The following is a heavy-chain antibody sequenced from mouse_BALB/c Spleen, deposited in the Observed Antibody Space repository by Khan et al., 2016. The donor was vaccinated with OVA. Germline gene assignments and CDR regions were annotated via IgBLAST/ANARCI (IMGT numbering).Heavy chain of an antibody. CDR3: ARSVYGAFAY. J-gene: IGHJ3*01. CDR1: GYAFSDVW. CDR2: IYPGDGEI. V-gene: IGHV1-80*01. Sequence: VQLQESGAELVRPGSSVKISCKTSGYAFSDVWMNWVKQRPGQGLEWIGQIYPGDGEIDYKGRFKGNVTRTADKSSSTASMQLRRLTTEDSAVCFCARSVYGAFAYWFHAPLVTFSA. D-gene: IGHD1-1*02.